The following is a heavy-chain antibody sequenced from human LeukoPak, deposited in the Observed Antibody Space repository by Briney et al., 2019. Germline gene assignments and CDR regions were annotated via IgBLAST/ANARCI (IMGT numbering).Heavy chain of an antibody. Sequence: SETLSLTCAVYGGSFSGYYWSWIRQPPGKGLEWIGEINHSGSTNYNPSLKSRVTISVDTSKNQFSLKLSSVTAADTAVYYCARHGLSIATPGRWFDPWGQGTLVTVSS. CDR3: ARHGLSIATPGRWFDP. D-gene: IGHD6-6*01. CDR2: INHSGST. V-gene: IGHV4-34*01. CDR1: GGSFSGYY. J-gene: IGHJ5*02.